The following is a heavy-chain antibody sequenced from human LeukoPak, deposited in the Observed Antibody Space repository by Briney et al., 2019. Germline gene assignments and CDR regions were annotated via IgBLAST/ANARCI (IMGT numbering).Heavy chain of an antibody. D-gene: IGHD2-2*01. CDR1: GFTFSNHW. CDR3: VRDSEYCRSISCRGDAFDI. CDR2: IKEDGSEK. Sequence: PGGSLRLSCAPSGFTFSNHWMSWVRQAPGQGLKWVAKIKEDGSEKYYVDTVKGRFTISRDNAKNSLNLQMNSLRAEDTAVYYCVRDSEYCRSISCRGDAFDIWGQGTMVTVSS. J-gene: IGHJ3*02. V-gene: IGHV3-7*01.